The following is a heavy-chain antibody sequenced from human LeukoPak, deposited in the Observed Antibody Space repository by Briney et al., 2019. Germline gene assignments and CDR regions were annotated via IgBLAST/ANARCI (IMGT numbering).Heavy chain of an antibody. CDR3: ARRVPAANDAFDI. CDR2: IITIFGTA. V-gene: IGHV1-69*01. J-gene: IGHJ3*02. D-gene: IGHD2-2*01. CDR1: GVTFSSYA. Sequence: ASVKVSCKASGVTFSSYAISWVPRAPGPGLEWMGGIITIFGTANYAQKFQGRVTSTADESTSTAYMEMSSLRSEDTAVYYCARRVPAANDAFDIWGQGTMVTVSS.